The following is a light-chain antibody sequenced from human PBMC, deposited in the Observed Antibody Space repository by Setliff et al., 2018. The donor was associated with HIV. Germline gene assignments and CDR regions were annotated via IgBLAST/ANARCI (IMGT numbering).Light chain of an antibody. CDR2: GDV. J-gene: IGLJ1*01. CDR3: QSYDSSLSGSLV. Sequence: QSVLTQPPSVSGAPGQRVTISCTGSSSNIGGGYDVHWYQQVPGRAPKLVIYGDVNRPSGVPDRFSCSKSGSSASLAITGLRTEDEADYYCQSYDSSLSGSLVFGTGTKVTVL. CDR1: SSNIGGGYD. V-gene: IGLV1-40*01.